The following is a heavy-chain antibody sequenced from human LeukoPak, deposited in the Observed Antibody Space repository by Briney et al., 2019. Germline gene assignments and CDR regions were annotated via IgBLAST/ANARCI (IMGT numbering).Heavy chain of an antibody. V-gene: IGHV1-46*01. Sequence: ASVKVSCKASGYTFTSYYMHWVRQAPGQGLEWMGIINPSGGSTSYAQKFQGRVTMTRDTSTSTVYMELSSLRSEDTAVYYCARDLGDGITIFGVVIEFDYWGQGTLVTVSS. CDR2: INPSGGST. CDR1: GYTFTSYY. CDR3: ARDLGDGITIFGVVIEFDY. D-gene: IGHD3-3*01. J-gene: IGHJ4*02.